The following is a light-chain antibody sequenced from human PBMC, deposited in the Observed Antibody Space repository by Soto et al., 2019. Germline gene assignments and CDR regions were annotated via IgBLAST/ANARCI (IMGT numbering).Light chain of an antibody. CDR1: ETINIY. CDR3: QQSHSIPRT. J-gene: IGKJ1*01. Sequence: DIQVTQSPSSLPASVGDRVTITCRASETINIYLNWYRHKPGKAPELLIYAASSLQGGVPSRFSGSGSGTDFSLTISCLQPEDFATYYCQQSHSIPRTFGQGTKVEIK. CDR2: AAS. V-gene: IGKV1-39*01.